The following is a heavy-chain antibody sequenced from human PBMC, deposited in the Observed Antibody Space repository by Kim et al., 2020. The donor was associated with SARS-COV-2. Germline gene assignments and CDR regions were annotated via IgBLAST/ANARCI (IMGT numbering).Heavy chain of an antibody. J-gene: IGHJ5*02. Sequence: ASVKVSCKASGYTFTGYYMHWVRQAPGQGLEWMGWINPNSGGTNYAQKFQGRVTMTRDTSISTAYMELSRLRSDDTAVYYCARVGSSWYFHWFDPWGQGTLVTVSS. CDR2: INPNSGGT. CDR3: ARVGSSWYFHWFDP. D-gene: IGHD6-13*01. CDR1: GYTFTGYY. V-gene: IGHV1-2*02.